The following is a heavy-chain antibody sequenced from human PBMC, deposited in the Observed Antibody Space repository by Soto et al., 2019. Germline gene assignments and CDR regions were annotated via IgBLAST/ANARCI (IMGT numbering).Heavy chain of an antibody. CDR1: GDSVSSTSAA. CDR2: TYYRSKWYS. CDR3: ARGSYYSGWV. J-gene: IGHJ4*02. D-gene: IGHD6-19*01. V-gene: IGHV6-1*01. Sequence: SQTLSLTCAISGDSVSSTSAAWSWIRKYPSRGLEWLGRTYYRSKWYSDYAVSVKSRITINPDTSKNQFSLQLNSVTPEDTAVYYCARGSYYSGWVWGQGTLVTVSS.